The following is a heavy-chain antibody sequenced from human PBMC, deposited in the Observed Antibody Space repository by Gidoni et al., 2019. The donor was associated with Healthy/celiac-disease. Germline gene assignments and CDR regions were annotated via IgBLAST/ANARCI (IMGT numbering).Heavy chain of an antibody. Sequence: QVQLQESGPGLVKPSQTLSLTCTVSGGSISSGDYYWSWIRQPPGKGLEWIGYIYYSGSTYYNPSLKSRVTISVDTSKNQFSLKLSSVTAADTAVYYCARAMRYYDSSGYYYFDYWGQGTLVTVSS. V-gene: IGHV4-30-4*01. CDR1: GGSISSGDYY. CDR2: IYYSGST. CDR3: ARAMRYYDSSGYYYFDY. D-gene: IGHD3-22*01. J-gene: IGHJ4*02.